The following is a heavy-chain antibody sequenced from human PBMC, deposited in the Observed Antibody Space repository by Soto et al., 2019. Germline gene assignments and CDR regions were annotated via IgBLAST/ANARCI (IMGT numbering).Heavy chain of an antibody. CDR2: IIPIFGTA. CDR1: GGTFSSYA. CDR3: ARYFDSPYYYYGMDV. Sequence: SVKVSCKASGGTFSSYAISWVRQAPGQGLEWMGGIIPIFGTANYAQKFQGRVTITADESTSTAYMELSSLRSEDTAVYYCARYFDSPYYYYGMDVWGQGTTVTVSS. J-gene: IGHJ6*02. D-gene: IGHD3-9*01. V-gene: IGHV1-69*13.